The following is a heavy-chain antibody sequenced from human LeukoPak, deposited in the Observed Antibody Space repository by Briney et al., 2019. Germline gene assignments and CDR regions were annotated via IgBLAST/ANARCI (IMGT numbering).Heavy chain of an antibody. CDR2: ISGSGGST. Sequence: SCKASGFTFSSYAMSWVRQAPGKGLEWVSAISGSGGSTYYADSVKGRFTISRDNSKNTLYLQMNSLRAEDTAVYYCANTVAGGSSFDYWGQGTLVTVSP. J-gene: IGHJ4*02. CDR3: ANTVAGGSSFDY. V-gene: IGHV3-23*01. D-gene: IGHD6-19*01. CDR1: GFTFSSYA.